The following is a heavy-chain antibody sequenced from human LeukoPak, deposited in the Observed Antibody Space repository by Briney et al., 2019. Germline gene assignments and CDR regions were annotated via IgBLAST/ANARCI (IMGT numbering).Heavy chain of an antibody. D-gene: IGHD6-19*01. CDR1: GYTLTSYG. V-gene: IGHV1-18*01. CDR3: ARKKLAVPGLDP. J-gene: IGHJ5*02. Sequence: ASVKVSCKASGYTLTSYGISWVRQAPGQGLEWMGWISAYNGNTNYAQKLQGRVTMTTDTSTSTAYMERSSRRSDDTAVYYCARKKLAVPGLDPWGEGTLVTVSP. CDR2: ISAYNGNT.